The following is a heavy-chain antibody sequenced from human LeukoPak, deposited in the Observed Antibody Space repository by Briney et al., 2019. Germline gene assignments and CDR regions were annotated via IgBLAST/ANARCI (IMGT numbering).Heavy chain of an antibody. J-gene: IGHJ5*02. CDR2: IYYSGTHT. CDR1: GDSITSYW. D-gene: IGHD2-2*01. CDR3: ARYIVVVPAANGNWFDP. V-gene: IGHV4-59*01. Sequence: SETLSLTCTVSGDSITSYWWAWIRQPPGKGLEWIGYIYYSGTHTSYNPSLKSRVTISMDTSKNQFSLKLSSVTAADTAVYYCARYIVVVPAANGNWFDPWGQGTLVTVSS.